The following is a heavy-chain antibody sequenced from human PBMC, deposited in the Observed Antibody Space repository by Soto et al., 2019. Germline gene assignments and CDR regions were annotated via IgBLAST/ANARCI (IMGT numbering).Heavy chain of an antibody. CDR1: GFTFSDYW. J-gene: IGHJ4*02. CDR3: ARGMWGIDY. V-gene: IGHV3-7*01. D-gene: IGHD3-16*01. Sequence: VQLVESGGGLVQPGGSLRLSCAASGFTFSDYWMSWVRQAPGKGLEWVANIKEDGSEKYYVDSVKGRFTISRDNAKNSLYLQMNSLRAEDTAVYYCARGMWGIDYWGQGTLVTVSS. CDR2: IKEDGSEK.